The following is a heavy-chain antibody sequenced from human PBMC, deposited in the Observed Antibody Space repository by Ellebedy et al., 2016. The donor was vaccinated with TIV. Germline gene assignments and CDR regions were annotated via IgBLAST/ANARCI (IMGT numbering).Heavy chain of an antibody. J-gene: IGHJ5*02. CDR1: GFSFRSYW. CDR3: ARRGSYGDYAVQINSWFDP. V-gene: IGHV3-7*01. Sequence: GESLKISCAASGFSFRSYWMSWVHQAPGKGLEWVANIYQDGSDQYYVDSVKGRFTISRDNANKSLFLQMNSLRVEDTAVYYCARRGSYGDYAVQINSWFDPWGQGTLVTVSS. CDR2: IYQDGSDQ. D-gene: IGHD4-17*01.